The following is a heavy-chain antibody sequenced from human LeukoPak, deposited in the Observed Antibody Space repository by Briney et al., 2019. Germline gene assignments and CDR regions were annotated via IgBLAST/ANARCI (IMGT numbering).Heavy chain of an antibody. V-gene: IGHV3-7*01. J-gene: IGHJ6*03. CDR2: IKQDGSEK. Sequence: PGGSLRLSCAASGFTFSSYWMSWVRQAPGKGLEWVANIKQDGSEKYYVDSGKGRFTISRDNAKNSLYLQMNSLRAEDTAVYYCARDPPYYDILTGLYYYYMDVWGKGTTVTVSS. CDR3: ARDPPYYDILTGLYYYYMDV. D-gene: IGHD3-9*01. CDR1: GFTFSSYW.